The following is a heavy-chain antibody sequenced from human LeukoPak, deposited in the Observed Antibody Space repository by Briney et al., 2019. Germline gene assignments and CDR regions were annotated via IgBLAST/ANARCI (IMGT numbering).Heavy chain of an antibody. D-gene: IGHD2-2*01. Sequence: AGGSLRLSCAASGFTFSSYWMSWVRQAPGKGLEWVANIKQDGSEKYYVDSVKGRFTISRDNAKNSLYLQMNSLRAEDTAVYYCARDWGRRYCSSTSCFWGNWFDPWGQGTLVTVSS. CDR1: GFTFSSYW. CDR2: IKQDGSEK. V-gene: IGHV3-7*01. J-gene: IGHJ5*02. CDR3: ARDWGRRYCSSTSCFWGNWFDP.